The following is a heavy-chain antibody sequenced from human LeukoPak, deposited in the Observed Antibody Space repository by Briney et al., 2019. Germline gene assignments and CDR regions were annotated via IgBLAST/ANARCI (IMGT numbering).Heavy chain of an antibody. CDR1: GYTFTSYG. Sequence: ASVKVSCKASGYTFTSYGISWVRQAPGQGLEWMGWISAYNGNTNYAQKLQGRVTITTDTSTSTAYMELRSLRSDDTAVYYCARAKLFSASRGAFDIWGQGTMVTVSS. D-gene: IGHD1-26*01. J-gene: IGHJ3*02. CDR2: ISAYNGNT. V-gene: IGHV1-18*01. CDR3: ARAKLFSASRGAFDI.